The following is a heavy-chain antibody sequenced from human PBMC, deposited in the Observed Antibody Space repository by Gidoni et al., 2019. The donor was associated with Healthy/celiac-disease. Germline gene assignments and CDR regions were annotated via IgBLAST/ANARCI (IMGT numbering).Heavy chain of an antibody. CDR1: EFPFHSHG. CDR3: ARGPHYYDSSGYLDY. V-gene: IGHV3-33*01. Sequence: QVQLLESGGGVVQPGRSLRLSCAASEFPFHSHGMHWVRQAPGKGLEWVAVIWYDGRNKSDADPVKGRFTISRDNSTNTLSLQTNSLRAEDTAVYYCARGPHYYDSSGYLDYWGQGTLVTVSS. J-gene: IGHJ4*02. D-gene: IGHD3-22*01. CDR2: IWYDGRNK.